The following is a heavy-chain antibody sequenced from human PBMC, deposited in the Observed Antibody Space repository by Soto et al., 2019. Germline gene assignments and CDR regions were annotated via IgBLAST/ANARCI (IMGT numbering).Heavy chain of an antibody. CDR1: GGSISSGDYY. CDR3: ARAQGPSTYYDFWSGSGGPYYGMDV. D-gene: IGHD3-3*01. Sequence: PSETLSLTCTVSGGSISSGDYYWSWLRQPPGKGLEWIGYIYYSGSTYYNPSLKSRVTISVDTSKNQFSLKLSSVTAADTAVYYCARAQGPSTYYDFWSGSGGPYYGMDVWGQGTTVTVSS. J-gene: IGHJ6*02. CDR2: IYYSGST. V-gene: IGHV4-30-4*01.